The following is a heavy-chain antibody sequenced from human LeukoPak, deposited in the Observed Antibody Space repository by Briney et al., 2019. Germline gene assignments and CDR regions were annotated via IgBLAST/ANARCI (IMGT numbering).Heavy chain of an antibody. V-gene: IGHV4-39*01. J-gene: IGHJ3*02. D-gene: IGHD2-21*02. CDR2: FYYRGNT. CDR1: GGSVTNTSGYY. Sequence: KSSETLSLTCSVSGGSVTNTSGYYWAWIRQSPGKRPEWIGSFYYRGNTYYNLSLKSRLTISVDTSKNQFSLKMSSVTTTDTAIYYCARRRSDPGAFDIWGQGTQVTVSS. CDR3: ARRRSDPGAFDI.